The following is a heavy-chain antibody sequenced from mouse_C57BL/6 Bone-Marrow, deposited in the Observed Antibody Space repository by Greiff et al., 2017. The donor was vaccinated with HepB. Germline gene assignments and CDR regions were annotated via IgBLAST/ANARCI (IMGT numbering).Heavy chain of an antibody. V-gene: IGHV5-17*01. CDR3: ARGGGNLYAMDY. D-gene: IGHD2-1*01. CDR1: GFTFSDYG. Sequence: EVHLVESGGGLVKPGGSLKLSCAASGFTFSDYGMHWVRQAPEKGLEWVAYISSGSSTIYYSDTVKGRFTISRDNAKNTLFLQMTSLRSEDTAMYYCARGGGNLYAMDYWGQGTSVTVSS. J-gene: IGHJ4*01. CDR2: ISSGSSTI.